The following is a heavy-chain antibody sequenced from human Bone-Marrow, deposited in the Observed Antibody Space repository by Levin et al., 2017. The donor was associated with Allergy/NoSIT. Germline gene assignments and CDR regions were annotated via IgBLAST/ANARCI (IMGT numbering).Heavy chain of an antibody. CDR1: GFTVGDYA. J-gene: IGHJ5*02. Sequence: GESLKISCTASGFTVGDYAFSWFRQAPGKGLEWVGFIRSNAYGGTTEYAASVKGRFTISRDDSKSIAYLYVNSLKTEDTAVYYCSRDLNTAMVGSGVDWFDPWGQGTLVTVSS. CDR2: IRSNAYGGTT. CDR3: SRDLNTAMVGSGVDWFDP. D-gene: IGHD5-18*01. V-gene: IGHV3-49*03.